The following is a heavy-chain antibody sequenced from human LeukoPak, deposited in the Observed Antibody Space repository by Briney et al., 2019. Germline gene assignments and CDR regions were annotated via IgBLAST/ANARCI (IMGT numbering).Heavy chain of an antibody. CDR3: AKVWTSHGGMAFDI. CDR1: GFTFSTYA. V-gene: IGHV3-23*01. CDR2: ISGTGGST. Sequence: GGSLRLSCAASGFTFSTYAMTWVRQAPGKGLEWVSLISGTGGSTYYADSVKGRFTISRDNAKNSLYLQMNSLRAEDTAVYYCAKVWTSHGGMAFDIWGQGTMVTVSS. D-gene: IGHD3/OR15-3a*01. J-gene: IGHJ3*02.